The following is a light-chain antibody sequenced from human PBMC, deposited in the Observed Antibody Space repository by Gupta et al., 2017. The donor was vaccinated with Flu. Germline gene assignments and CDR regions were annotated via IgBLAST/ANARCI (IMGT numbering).Light chain of an antibody. Sequence: SYELTQPPSVSVSPGQTARITCSGDALPKQYAYWYQQKPGQAPVLVIYKDSERPSGIPERFSGPSSGTTVTLTISGVQAEDEADYYCQSADSSGPWVFGGGTKLTVL. CDR1: ALPKQY. CDR3: QSADSSGPWV. V-gene: IGLV3-25*02. CDR2: KDS. J-gene: IGLJ3*02.